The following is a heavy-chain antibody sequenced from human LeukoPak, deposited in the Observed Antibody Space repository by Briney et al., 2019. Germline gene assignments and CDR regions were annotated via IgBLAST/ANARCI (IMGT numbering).Heavy chain of an antibody. CDR3: ARGYSSSSRVYDY. J-gene: IGHJ4*02. CDR1: GGSISSYY. Sequence: PSETLSLTCTVSGGSISSYYWSWIRQPPGKGLEWIGYIYYSGSTNYNPSLKSRVTISVDTSKNQFSLKLSSVTAADTAVYYCARGYSSSSRVYDYWGQGTLVTVSS. CDR2: IYYSGST. V-gene: IGHV4-59*01. D-gene: IGHD6-6*01.